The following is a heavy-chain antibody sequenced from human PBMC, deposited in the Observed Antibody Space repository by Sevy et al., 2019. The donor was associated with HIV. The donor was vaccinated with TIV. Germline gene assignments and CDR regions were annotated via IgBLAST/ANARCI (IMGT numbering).Heavy chain of an antibody. CDR1: GFTFSDYD. D-gene: IGHD1-1*01. CDR2: ISDRGHIT. J-gene: IGHJ6*02. V-gene: IGHV3-30*03. Sequence: GGSLRLSCEASGFTFSDYDMHWVRQAPGKGLEWLSFISDRGHITFYGDSVRGRSTISRDNAKNTLYLQMNSLKTEDAAGYYGVAEPPYGGPGNYHCGLDLWGQGTTVTVSS. CDR3: VAEPPYGGPGNYHCGLDL.